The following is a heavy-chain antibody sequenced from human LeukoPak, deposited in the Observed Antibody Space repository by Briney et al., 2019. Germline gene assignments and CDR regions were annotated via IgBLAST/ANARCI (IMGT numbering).Heavy chain of an antibody. CDR2: IYSGGGT. Sequence: GGSLRLSCAASGFTVSNNYINWVRQAPGKGLEWVSVIYSGGGTYYADSVKGRFTISRDNSKNTLYLQMSSLRAEDTALFYCARDHGNDWRAEWYFDYWGQGTLVTVSS. D-gene: IGHD3-9*01. CDR1: GFTVSNNY. V-gene: IGHV3-53*05. CDR3: ARDHGNDWRAEWYFDY. J-gene: IGHJ4*02.